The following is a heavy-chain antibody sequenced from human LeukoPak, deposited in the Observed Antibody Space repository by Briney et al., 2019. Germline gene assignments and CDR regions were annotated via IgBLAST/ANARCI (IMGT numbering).Heavy chain of an antibody. J-gene: IGHJ4*02. Sequence: PGGSLRLSRAASGFTFSSYAMSWVRQAPGKGLEWVSAISGSGGSTYYADSVKGRFTISRDNSKNTLYLQMNSLRAEDTAVYYCAGDGYNEIDYWGQGTLVTVSS. CDR2: ISGSGGST. CDR1: GFTFSSYA. D-gene: IGHD5-24*01. CDR3: AGDGYNEIDY. V-gene: IGHV3-23*01.